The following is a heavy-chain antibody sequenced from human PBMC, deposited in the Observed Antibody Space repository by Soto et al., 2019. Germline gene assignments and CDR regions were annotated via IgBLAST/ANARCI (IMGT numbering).Heavy chain of an antibody. J-gene: IGHJ4*02. D-gene: IGHD3-10*01. CDR1: GFTIGSYG. CDR3: VRGPYYGLYYFDS. CDR2: LWYDGDDK. Sequence: QVLLVESGGGVVQPGTSLRLSCAASGFTIGSYGMHWVRQAPGKGLEWVAGLWYDGDDKYYGDSVKGRLTISRDNSRNTLYLQMNSLRAEDTAVSYCVRGPYYGLYYFDSWGQGTLVTVSS. V-gene: IGHV3-33*01.